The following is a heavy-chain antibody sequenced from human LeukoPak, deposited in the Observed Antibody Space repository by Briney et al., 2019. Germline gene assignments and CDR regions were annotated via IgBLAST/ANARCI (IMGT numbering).Heavy chain of an antibody. CDR1: GGSISSGDYY. CDR2: IYYSGST. CDR3: ARAPAAIGGFDP. V-gene: IGHV4-30-4*08. D-gene: IGHD2-2*01. J-gene: IGHJ5*02. Sequence: SETLSLTCTVSGGSISSGDYYWSWIRQPPGKGLEWIGYIYYSGSTYYNPSLKSRVTISVDTSKNQFSLKLSSVTAADTAVYYCARAPAAIGGFDPWGQGTLVTVSS.